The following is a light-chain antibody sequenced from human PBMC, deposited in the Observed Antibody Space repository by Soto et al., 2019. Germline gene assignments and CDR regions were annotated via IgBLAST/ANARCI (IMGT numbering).Light chain of an antibody. V-gene: IGKV3-11*01. CDR1: QSINRY. CDR2: DAS. Sequence: EIVLTQSPATLSLSPGERATLSCRASQSINRYLAWYQQKPGQAPRLLTYDASNRATGLPARFSSSGSGTDFTLTISSLEPEDFAVYYCHQRSNWPWTFGQGTKV. J-gene: IGKJ1*01. CDR3: HQRSNWPWT.